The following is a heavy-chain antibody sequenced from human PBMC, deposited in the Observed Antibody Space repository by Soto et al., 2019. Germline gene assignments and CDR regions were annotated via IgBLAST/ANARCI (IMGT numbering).Heavy chain of an antibody. CDR1: GGSISSGGYY. CDR2: IYYSGST. V-gene: IGHV4-31*03. Sequence: SETLSLTCTFSGGSISSGGYYWSWIRQHPGKGLEWIGYIYYSGSTYYNPSLKSRVTISVDTSKNQFSLKLSSVTAADTAVYYCATLIRGDDAFDIWGQGPMVTVSS. CDR3: ATLIRGDDAFDI. D-gene: IGHD3-16*01. J-gene: IGHJ3*02.